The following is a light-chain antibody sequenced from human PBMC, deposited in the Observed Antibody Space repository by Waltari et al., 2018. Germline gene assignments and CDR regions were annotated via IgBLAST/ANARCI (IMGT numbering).Light chain of an antibody. Sequence: DIVMTQSPDSLAVSLGERATINCKPSQSVLYSSNNKNCLTWYQQKPGQPPKLLIYWASTRESGVPDRFSGSASGTDFTLTISSLQAEDVAVYYCQQYYSAPYTFGQGTKLEIK. V-gene: IGKV4-1*01. CDR3: QQYYSAPYT. CDR2: WAS. J-gene: IGKJ2*01. CDR1: QSVLYSSNNKNC.